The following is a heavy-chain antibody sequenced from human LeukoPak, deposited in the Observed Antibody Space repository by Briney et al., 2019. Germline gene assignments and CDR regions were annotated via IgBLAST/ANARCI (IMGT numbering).Heavy chain of an antibody. CDR2: MNPNSGNT. J-gene: IGHJ5*02. CDR1: GYTFTSYD. Sequence: ASVKVSCKASGYTFTSYDINWVRQATGQGLEWIGWMNPNSGNTGYAQKFQGRVTMTRNTSISTAYMELSGLRSEDTAVYYCASGRIAAAGTNNWFDPWGQGTLVTVSS. V-gene: IGHV1-8*01. CDR3: ASGRIAAAGTNNWFDP. D-gene: IGHD6-13*01.